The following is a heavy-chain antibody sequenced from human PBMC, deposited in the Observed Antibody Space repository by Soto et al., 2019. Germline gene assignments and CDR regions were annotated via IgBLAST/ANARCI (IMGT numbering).Heavy chain of an antibody. CDR1: GYTFTSYG. D-gene: IGHD3-22*01. CDR3: AFGSSGKGGWDYYYGMDV. Sequence: WASVKVSCKASGYTFTSYGISWVRQAPGQGLEWMGWISAYNGNTNYAQKLQGGVTMTTDTSTSTAYMELRSLRSDDTAVYYCAFGSSGKGGWDYYYGMDVWGQGTTVTVSS. CDR2: ISAYNGNT. J-gene: IGHJ6*02. V-gene: IGHV1-18*01.